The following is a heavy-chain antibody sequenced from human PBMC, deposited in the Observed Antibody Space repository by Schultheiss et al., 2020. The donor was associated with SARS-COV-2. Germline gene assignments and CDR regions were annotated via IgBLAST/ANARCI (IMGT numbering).Heavy chain of an antibody. J-gene: IGHJ4*02. V-gene: IGHV4-61*08. CDR1: GGSVNSDVYY. Sequence: SETLSLTCTVSGGSVNSDVYYWSWIRQPPGKGLEYIGHVYTSGSTNYNPSLKSRVTMSVDTSKNQFSLKLSSVTAADTAVYYCARGAYGSRRKYYFDYWGQGTLVTVSS. D-gene: IGHD3-10*01. CDR3: ARGAYGSRRKYYFDY. CDR2: VYTSGST.